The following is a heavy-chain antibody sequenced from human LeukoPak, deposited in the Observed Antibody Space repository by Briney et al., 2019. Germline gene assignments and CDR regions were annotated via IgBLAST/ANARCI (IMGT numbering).Heavy chain of an antibody. J-gene: IGHJ4*02. CDR2: ISYDGSNK. V-gene: IGHV3-30*18. D-gene: IGHD3-22*01. Sequence: GGSLRLSCAASGFTFSSYGMHWVRQAPGKGLEWVAVISYDGSNKYYADSVKGRFTISRDNSKNTLNLQMNSLRAEDTAVYYCAKEPYYDSSGYYEIDYWGQGTLVTVSS. CDR1: GFTFSSYG. CDR3: AKEPYYDSSGYYEIDY.